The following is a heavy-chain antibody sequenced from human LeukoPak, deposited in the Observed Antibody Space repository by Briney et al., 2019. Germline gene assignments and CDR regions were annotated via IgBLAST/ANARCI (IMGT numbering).Heavy chain of an antibody. Sequence: GGSLRLSCAASGFTFTTYNMNWVRQAPGKGLEWVSFISSDSKTIYYADSVKGRFTVSRDNAKNSLYLQMNSLTDEDTAVYYCARNPAGIGDYWGQGTLVTVSS. CDR3: ARNPAGIGDY. V-gene: IGHV3-48*02. CDR1: GFTFTTYN. D-gene: IGHD1-26*01. CDR2: ISSDSKTI. J-gene: IGHJ4*02.